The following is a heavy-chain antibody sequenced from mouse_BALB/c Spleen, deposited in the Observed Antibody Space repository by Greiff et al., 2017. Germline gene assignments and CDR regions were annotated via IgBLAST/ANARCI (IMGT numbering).Heavy chain of an antibody. CDR1: GFAFSSYD. CDR2: ISSGGGST. Sequence: EVKVVESGGGLVKPGGSLKLSCAASGFAFSSYDLSWVRPTPEQRLEWVAYISSGGGSTYYPDTVKGRFTISRDNAKNTLYLQMSSLKSEDTAMYYCARHDYDGYFFDDWGQGTTRTVSS. CDR3: ARHDYDGYFFDD. J-gene: IGHJ2*01. D-gene: IGHD2-3*01. V-gene: IGHV5-12-1*01.